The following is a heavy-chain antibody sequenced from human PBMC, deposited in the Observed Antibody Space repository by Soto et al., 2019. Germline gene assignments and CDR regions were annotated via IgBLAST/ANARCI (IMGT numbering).Heavy chain of an antibody. V-gene: IGHV1-69*13. CDR2: IIPIFGTA. D-gene: IGHD3-22*01. J-gene: IGHJ4*02. CDR3: ARDARSYYYDSSGSYFDY. Sequence: ASVKVSCKASGGTFSSYAISWVRQAPGQGLEWMGGIIPIFGTANYAQKFQGRVTITADESTSTAYMELSSLRSEDTAVYYCARDARSYYYDSSGSYFDYWGQGTLVTVSS. CDR1: GGTFSSYA.